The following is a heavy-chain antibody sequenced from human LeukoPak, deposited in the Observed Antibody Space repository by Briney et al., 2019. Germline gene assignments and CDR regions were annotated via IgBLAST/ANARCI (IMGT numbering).Heavy chain of an antibody. CDR3: AKWGEYGSGSKHIDY. Sequence: GGSLRLSCAASGFTFSDHYMDWVRQAPGKGLEWVGRTRNKANSYTTEYAASVKGRFTISGDDLKNSLHLQMNSLTTEDTAVYYCAKWGEYGSGSKHIDYWGQGTLVTVSS. CDR2: TRNKANSYTT. CDR1: GFTFSDHY. V-gene: IGHV3-72*01. J-gene: IGHJ4*02. D-gene: IGHD3-10*01.